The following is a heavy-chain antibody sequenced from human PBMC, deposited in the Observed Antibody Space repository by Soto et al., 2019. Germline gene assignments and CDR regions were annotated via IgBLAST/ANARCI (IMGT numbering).Heavy chain of an antibody. D-gene: IGHD1-26*01. CDR2: TYYRSKWYN. V-gene: IGHV6-1*01. J-gene: IGHJ6*02. CDR3: ERFDVVGVGKTDYYGLDV. CDR1: VHIVSIESAG. Sequence: PSHTLSLTCAISVHIVSIESAGCTWITQSPSRGLEFLGRTYYRSKWYNDYAVSVSGRITINADTSQNEVSLHLDSVTPEDTAVYFCERFDVVGVGKTDYYGLDVWGQGTPVTVSS.